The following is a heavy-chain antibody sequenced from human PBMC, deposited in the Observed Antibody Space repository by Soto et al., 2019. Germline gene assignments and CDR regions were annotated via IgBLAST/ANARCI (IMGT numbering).Heavy chain of an antibody. V-gene: IGHV3-21*06. CDR2: ISSSSRYI. D-gene: IGHD6-19*01. J-gene: IGHJ4*02. CDR1: AFTFNTYS. Sequence: EVQLVESGGGLVKPGGSLRLSCTASAFTFNTYSMNWVRQAPGKGLEWVSSISSSSRYIYYTDSVKGRFTVSRDNAKNSLYLQMNCLRAEDTAVYYCARHLAAVPGTFDSWSQGTLVTVSS. CDR3: ARHLAAVPGTFDS.